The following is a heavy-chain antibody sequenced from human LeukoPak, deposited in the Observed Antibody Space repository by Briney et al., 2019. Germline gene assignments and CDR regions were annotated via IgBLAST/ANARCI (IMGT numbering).Heavy chain of an antibody. D-gene: IGHD3-22*01. CDR2: INTDGSTT. J-gene: IGHJ4*02. V-gene: IGHV3-74*01. CDR3: ARSSGGSGYSPTHC. Sequence: GGSLRLSCSVSGFTFSTYAMHWVRQAPGKGLVWVSRINTDGSTTTYADSVKGRFTISRDNAKNTLYLQMNSLRAGDTAVYYCARSSGGSGYSPTHCWGQGTLVTVSS. CDR1: GFTFSTYA.